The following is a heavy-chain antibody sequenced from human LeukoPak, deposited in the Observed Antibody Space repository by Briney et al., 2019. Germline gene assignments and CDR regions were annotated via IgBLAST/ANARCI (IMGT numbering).Heavy chain of an antibody. CDR2: ISYGGSNK. CDR1: GFTFSSYG. Sequence: GGSLRLSCAASGFTFSSYGMHWVRQAPGKGLEWVAVISYGGSNKYYADSVKGRFTISRDNSKNTLYLQMNSLRAEDTAVYYCAKEDGDYALDYWGQGTLVTVSS. CDR3: AKEDGDYALDY. D-gene: IGHD4-17*01. J-gene: IGHJ4*02. V-gene: IGHV3-30*18.